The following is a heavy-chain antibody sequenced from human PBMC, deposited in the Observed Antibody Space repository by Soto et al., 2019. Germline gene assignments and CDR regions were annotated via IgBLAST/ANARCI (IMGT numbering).Heavy chain of an antibody. CDR2: ISYHGTDT. Sequence: QPGGSLRLSCAASGFPFSNYALNWVRQAPDKGLEWVTIISYHGTDTEYADSVKGRFTISRDNSKNSLYLQMISLRDEDTGVYYCARVIYGGWSTIKDYYYYAMDVWGQGTTVTVSS. CDR1: GFPFSNYA. V-gene: IGHV3-30-3*01. D-gene: IGHD5-12*01. CDR3: ARVIYGGWSTIKDYYYYAMDV. J-gene: IGHJ6*02.